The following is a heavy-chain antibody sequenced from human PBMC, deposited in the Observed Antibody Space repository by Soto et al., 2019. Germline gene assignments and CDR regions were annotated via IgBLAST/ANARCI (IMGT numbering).Heavy chain of an antibody. CDR3: ARSTDRYYFDY. D-gene: IGHD1-1*01. V-gene: IGHV1-46*01. Sequence: QVQLVQSGAEVKKPGASVKISCKASGYTFINYYLHWVRLAPGQGLEWLGMINPSSGDTTSAQKFQASVTMTRGSSPRTVDLDLSSLRSDDTAVYYCARSTDRYYFDYWGQGTLVTVSS. CDR1: GYTFINYY. CDR2: INPSSGDT. J-gene: IGHJ4*02.